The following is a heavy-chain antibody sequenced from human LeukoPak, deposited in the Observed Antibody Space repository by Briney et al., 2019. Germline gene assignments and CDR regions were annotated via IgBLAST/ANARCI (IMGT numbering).Heavy chain of an antibody. D-gene: IGHD2-15*01. V-gene: IGHV4-38-2*01. Sequence: SETLSLTCAVSGYSISSGFNWGWIRQPPGKGLEWIGNIYHTGSTYYNPSLKSRVTISVDTSKNQFSLKLSSVTAADTAVYYCARAADCSGGNCYSGLGDYWGQGTLVTASS. CDR1: GYSISSGFN. CDR2: IYHTGST. J-gene: IGHJ4*02. CDR3: ARAADCSGGNCYSGLGDY.